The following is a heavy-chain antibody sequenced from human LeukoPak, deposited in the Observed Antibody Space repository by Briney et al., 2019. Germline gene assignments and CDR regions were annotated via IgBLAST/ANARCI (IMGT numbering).Heavy chain of an antibody. CDR2: IRYDGSNK. D-gene: IGHD3-10*01. CDR3: ATYGSGSYYRFDY. J-gene: IGHJ4*02. V-gene: IGHV3-30*02. CDR1: GFTFSSYG. Sequence: GGSLRLSCAASGFTFSSYGMHWVRQAPGKGLEWVAFIRYDGSNKYYADSVKGRFTISRDNSRNTLYLQMNSLRAEDAAVYYCATYGSGSYYRFDYWGQGTLVTVSS.